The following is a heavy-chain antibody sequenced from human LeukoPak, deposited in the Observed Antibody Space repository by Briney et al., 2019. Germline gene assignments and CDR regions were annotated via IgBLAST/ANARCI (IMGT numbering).Heavy chain of an antibody. Sequence: SETLSLTCAVYGGSFSGYYWSWIRQPPGKGLEWIGYIYYSGSTYYNPSLKSRITISVDTSENQFSLKLSSVTAADTAVYYCARADLGPSGGDDWSFDLWGRGTLVTVSS. J-gene: IGHJ2*01. CDR1: GGSFSGYY. CDR3: ARADLGPSGGDDWSFDL. D-gene: IGHD3-16*01. CDR2: IYYSGST. V-gene: IGHV4-34*09.